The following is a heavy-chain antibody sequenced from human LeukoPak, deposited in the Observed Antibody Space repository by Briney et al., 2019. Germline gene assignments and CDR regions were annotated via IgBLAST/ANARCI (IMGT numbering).Heavy chain of an antibody. J-gene: IGHJ4*02. D-gene: IGHD3-10*01. CDR1: GFTFSSYS. Sequence: GGSLRLSCAASGFTFSSYSMNWVRQAPGKGLEWVSSISSSSSYIYYADSVKGRFTISRDNSKNTLYLQMNSLRAEDTAVYYCAKGGHGSGSYFRRWGQGTLVTVSS. CDR2: ISSSSSYI. CDR3: AKGGHGSGSYFRR. V-gene: IGHV3-21*04.